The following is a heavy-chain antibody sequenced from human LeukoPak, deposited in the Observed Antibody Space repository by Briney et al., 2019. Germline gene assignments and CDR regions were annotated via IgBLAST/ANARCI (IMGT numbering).Heavy chain of an antibody. V-gene: IGHV3-30*02. J-gene: IGHJ4*02. D-gene: IGHD2-21*01. Sequence: GGSLRLSCAASGFTFSSYGMHWVRQAPGKGLEWVAFIRYDGSNKYYADSVKGRFTISRDNSKNTLYLQMNSLRAEDTAVYYCAKDGSRYCGGDCAFPPHFDYWGQGTLVTVSS. CDR1: GFTFSSYG. CDR2: IRYDGSNK. CDR3: AKDGSRYCGGDCAFPPHFDY.